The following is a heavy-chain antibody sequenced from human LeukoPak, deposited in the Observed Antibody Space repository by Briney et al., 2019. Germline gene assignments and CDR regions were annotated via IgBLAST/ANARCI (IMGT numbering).Heavy chain of an antibody. CDR1: GYSISSGYY. D-gene: IGHD6-6*01. CDR2: IYHSGST. V-gene: IGHV4-38-2*02. CDR3: ARGAARPSNWFDP. J-gene: IGHJ5*02. Sequence: PSETLSLTCTVSGYSISSGYYWGWIRQPPGKGLEWIGSIYHSGSTYYNPSLKSRVTISVDTSKNQFSLKLSSVTAADTAVYYCARGAARPSNWFDPWGQGTLVTVSS.